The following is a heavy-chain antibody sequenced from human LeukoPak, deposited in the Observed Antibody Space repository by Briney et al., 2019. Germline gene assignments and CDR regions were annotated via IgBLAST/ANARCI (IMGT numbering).Heavy chain of an antibody. CDR1: GYTLTELS. D-gene: IGHD3-22*01. CDR3: ATYPKKGVYDSSGPKYDY. Sequence: ASVKVSCKVSGYTLTELSMHWVRQAPGKGLEWMGGFDPEDGETIYAQKFQGRVTMTEDTSTDTAYMELSSLRSEDTAVYYCATYPKKGVYDSSGPKYDYWGQGTLVTVSS. J-gene: IGHJ4*02. V-gene: IGHV1-24*01. CDR2: FDPEDGET.